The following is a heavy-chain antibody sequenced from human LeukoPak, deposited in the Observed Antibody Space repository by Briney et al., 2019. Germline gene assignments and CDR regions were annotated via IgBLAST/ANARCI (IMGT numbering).Heavy chain of an antibody. V-gene: IGHV3-74*01. Sequence: GGSLRLSCAASGFTFSSYWMHWVRQAPGKGLVWVSRINSDGSSTSYADSVKGRFTISRDNAKNTLYLQMNSLRAEDTAVYYCARGISGCYGWFDPWGQGTLVTVSS. CDR3: ARGISGCYGWFDP. J-gene: IGHJ5*02. CDR1: GFTFSSYW. CDR2: INSDGSST. D-gene: IGHD1-26*01.